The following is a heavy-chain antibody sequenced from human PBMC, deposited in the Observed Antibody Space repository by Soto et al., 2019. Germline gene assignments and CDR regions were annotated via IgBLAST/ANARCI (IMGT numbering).Heavy chain of an antibody. CDR3: ASPKIAFYNWFDP. V-gene: IGHV4-39*01. Sequence: SETLSLTCTVSGGSISSSSYYWGWIRQPPGNGLEWIGSIYYSGSTYYNPSLKSRVTISVDTSKSQFSLKLTSVTAADTAVYYCASPKIAFYNWFDPWGQGTLVTVSS. CDR2: IYYSGST. CDR1: GGSISSSSYY. D-gene: IGHD3-3*02. J-gene: IGHJ5*02.